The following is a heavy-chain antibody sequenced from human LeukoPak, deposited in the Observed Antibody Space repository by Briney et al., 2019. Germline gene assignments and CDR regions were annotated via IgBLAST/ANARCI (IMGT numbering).Heavy chain of an antibody. CDR1: GGSISSYY. J-gene: IGHJ5*02. Sequence: SETLSLTCTVSGGSISSYYWSWSRQPPGKGLEWIGYIYYSGSTNYNPSLKSRVTISVDTSKNQFSLKLSSVTAADTAVYYCARARLTVTTSGSGPDWFDPWGQGTLVTVSS. CDR3: ARARLTVTTSGSGPDWFDP. D-gene: IGHD4-17*01. V-gene: IGHV4-59*01. CDR2: IYYSGST.